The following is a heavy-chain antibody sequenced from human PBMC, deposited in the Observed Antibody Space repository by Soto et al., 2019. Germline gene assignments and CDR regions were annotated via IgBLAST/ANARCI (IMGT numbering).Heavy chain of an antibody. CDR3: ASGGDGSDSNWFDP. CDR1: GGSISSGGYS. V-gene: IGHV4-30-2*01. Sequence: PSETLSLTCAVSGGSISSGGYSWSWVRQPPGKGLEWIGYIYHSGSTYYNPSLKSRVTISVDNSRNTVYLQTNSLRAEDTAVYYCASGGDGSDSNWFDPWGQGTLVTVSS. J-gene: IGHJ5*02. D-gene: IGHD3-10*01. CDR2: IYHSGST.